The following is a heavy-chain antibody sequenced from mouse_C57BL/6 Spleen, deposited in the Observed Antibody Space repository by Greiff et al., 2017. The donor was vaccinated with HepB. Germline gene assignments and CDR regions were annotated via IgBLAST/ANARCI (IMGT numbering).Heavy chain of an antibody. CDR2: INPNNGGT. CDR3: ARDYAMDY. CDR1: GYTFTDYY. J-gene: IGHJ4*01. Sequence: EVQLQQSGPELVKPGASVKISCKASGYTFTDYYMNWVKQSHGKSLEWIGDINPNNGGTSYNQKFKGKATLTVDKSSSTAYMELRSLTSEDSAVYYCARDYAMDYWGQRTSVTVSS. V-gene: IGHV1-26*01.